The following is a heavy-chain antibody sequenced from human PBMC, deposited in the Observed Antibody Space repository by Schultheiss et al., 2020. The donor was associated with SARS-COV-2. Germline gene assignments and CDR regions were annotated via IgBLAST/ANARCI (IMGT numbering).Heavy chain of an antibody. CDR2: IYHSGST. Sequence: SETLSLTCAVSGYSISSGYYWGWIRQPPGKGLEWIGSIYHSGSTYYNPSLKSRVTISVDTSKNQFSLKLSSVTAADTAVYYCTGGGWLSDYWGQGTLVTVSS. D-gene: IGHD3-10*01. CDR3: TGGGWLSDY. J-gene: IGHJ4*02. V-gene: IGHV4-38-2*01. CDR1: GYSISSGYY.